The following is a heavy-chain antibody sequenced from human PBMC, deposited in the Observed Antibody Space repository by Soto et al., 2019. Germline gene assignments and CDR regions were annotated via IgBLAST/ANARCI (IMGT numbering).Heavy chain of an antibody. Sequence: NPSETLCVPCIFSVDSIRGRIYYWGWIRQPPGRGLEWVGTLFSGSTYSSPSLKSRVSISLDTPKNQVSLKLSSVAAGETAIYYCATTRGIEVGGSFDRWGQGTMVTVSS. D-gene: IGHD6-19*01. CDR2: LFSGST. J-gene: IGHJ5*02. CDR1: VDSIRGRIYY. V-gene: IGHV4-39*01. CDR3: ATTRGIEVGGSFDR.